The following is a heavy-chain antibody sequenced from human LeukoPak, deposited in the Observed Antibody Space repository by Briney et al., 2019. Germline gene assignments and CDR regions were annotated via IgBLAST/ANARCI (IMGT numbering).Heavy chain of an antibody. CDR3: TRGHYDSNV. Sequence: GGSLRLSCVGSGYPFGEHWMTWVRQAPGKGLEWLANIKEDGREINYLDSVKGRFTISRDNGKNTLSLQMNSLRADDTAVYYCTRGHYDSNVWGQGTMIIVSS. D-gene: IGHD4/OR15-4a*01. J-gene: IGHJ3*01. CDR2: IKEDGREI. V-gene: IGHV3-7*04. CDR1: GYPFGEHW.